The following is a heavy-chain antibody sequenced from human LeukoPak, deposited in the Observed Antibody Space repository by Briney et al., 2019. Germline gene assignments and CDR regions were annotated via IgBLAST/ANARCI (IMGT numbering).Heavy chain of an antibody. V-gene: IGHV3-23*01. CDR1: GFTFSSYG. J-gene: IGHJ4*02. CDR2: ISGSGGST. D-gene: IGHD6-13*01. CDR3: AKDRPYSSSWLSTDGYFDY. Sequence: GGSLRLSCAASGFTFSSYGMSWVRQAPGKGLEWVSAISGSGGSTYYADSVKGRFTISRDNSKNTLYLQMNSLRAEDTAVYYCAKDRPYSSSWLSTDGYFDYWGQGTLVTVSS.